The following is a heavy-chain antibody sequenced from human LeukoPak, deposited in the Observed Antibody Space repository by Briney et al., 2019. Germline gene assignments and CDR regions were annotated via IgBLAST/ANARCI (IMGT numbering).Heavy chain of an antibody. CDR3: ARAYYYGSGSYGLDY. CDR1: GGSISSYY. Sequence: SETLSLTCTVSGGSISSYYWSWIRQPPGNGLEWIGYIYYSGSTNYNPSLKSRVTISVDTSKNQFSLKLTSVTAADTAVYYCARAYYYGSGSYGLDYWGQGTLVTVSS. CDR2: IYYSGST. D-gene: IGHD3-10*01. V-gene: IGHV4-59*01. J-gene: IGHJ4*02.